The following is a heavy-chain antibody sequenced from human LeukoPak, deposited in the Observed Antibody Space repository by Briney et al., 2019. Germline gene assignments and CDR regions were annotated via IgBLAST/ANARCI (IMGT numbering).Heavy chain of an antibody. D-gene: IGHD1-26*01. Sequence: ASVKVSCKASGYTFTGYYMHWVRQAPGQGLEWMGIINPSGGSTSYAQKFQGRVTMTRDMSTSTVYMELSSLRSEDTAVYYCARVYGVGAPRGGLGYWGQGTLVTVSS. CDR3: ARVYGVGAPRGGLGY. V-gene: IGHV1-46*01. CDR2: INPSGGST. J-gene: IGHJ4*02. CDR1: GYTFTGYY.